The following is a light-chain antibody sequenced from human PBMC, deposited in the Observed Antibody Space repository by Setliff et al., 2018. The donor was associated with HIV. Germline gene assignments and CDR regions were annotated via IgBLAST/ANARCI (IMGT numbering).Light chain of an antibody. CDR2: QAS. CDR3: CSNTGSNTYV. J-gene: IGLJ1*01. Sequence: QSALTQPRSVSGSPGQSVTISCTGTSSDVGTYNLVSWYQQQPGKPPKLMIYQASKRPSGVSNRFSGSKSGNTASLTISGLQAEDEADYYCCSNTGSNTYVFGTGTKVTVL. V-gene: IGLV2-23*01. CDR1: SSDVGTYNL.